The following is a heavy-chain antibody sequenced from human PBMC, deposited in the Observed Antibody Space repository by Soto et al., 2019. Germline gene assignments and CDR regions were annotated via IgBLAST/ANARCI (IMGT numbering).Heavy chain of an antibody. CDR1: GGSISSYY. D-gene: IGHD3-9*01. CDR2: IYYSGST. J-gene: IGHJ5*02. V-gene: IGHV4-59*08. Sequence: SETLSLTCTVSGGSISSYYWSWIRQPPGKGLEWIGYIYYSGSTNYNPSLKSRVTISVDTSKNQFSLKLSSVTAADTAVYYCARHHHYDILTGSSYNWFDPWGQGTLVTVSS. CDR3: ARHHHYDILTGSSYNWFDP.